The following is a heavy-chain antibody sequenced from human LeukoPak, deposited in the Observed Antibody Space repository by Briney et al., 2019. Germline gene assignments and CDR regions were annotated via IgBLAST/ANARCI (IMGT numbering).Heavy chain of an antibody. CDR1: GYSFTSYG. D-gene: IGHD3-22*01. Sequence: ASVKVSCKASGYSFTSYGISWVRQAPGQGLEWMGWISGYNGHTNYAQKLQGRVTMTTDTSTSTAYMELRRLRSDDTAVYYCARLAQRRYYYDTSAYRYYFDYWGQGTLVTVSS. CDR3: ARLAQRRYYYDTSAYRYYFDY. CDR2: ISGYNGHT. V-gene: IGHV1-18*01. J-gene: IGHJ4*02.